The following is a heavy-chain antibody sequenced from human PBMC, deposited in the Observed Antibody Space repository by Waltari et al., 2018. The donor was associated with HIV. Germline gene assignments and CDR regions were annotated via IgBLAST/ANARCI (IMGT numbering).Heavy chain of an antibody. D-gene: IGHD3-3*01. CDR1: GGSFSGYY. V-gene: IGHV4-34*01. CDR3: ARGRVTIFGVVIIPHYYYYYMDV. Sequence: QVQLQQWGAGLLKPSETLSLTCAVYGGSFSGYYWSWIRQPPGKGLEWIGEINHSGSTNYNPSLKSRVTISVDTSKNQFSLKLSSVTAADTAVYYCARGRVTIFGVVIIPHYYYYYMDVWGKGTTVTVSS. J-gene: IGHJ6*03. CDR2: INHSGST.